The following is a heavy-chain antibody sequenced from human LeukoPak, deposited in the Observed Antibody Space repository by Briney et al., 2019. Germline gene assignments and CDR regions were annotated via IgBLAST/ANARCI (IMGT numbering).Heavy chain of an antibody. V-gene: IGHV3-49*04. J-gene: IGHJ4*02. CDR1: GFTFGDYA. CDR3: TRTGNGDYYFDY. Sequence: GGSLRFSCTASGFTFGDYAMSWVRQAPGKGLEWVGFIRSKTYGGTTEYAASVKGRFTISRDDSKSIAYLQMNGLKTEDTAVYYCTRTGNGDYYFDYWGQGTLVTASS. CDR2: IRSKTYGGTT. D-gene: IGHD4-17*01.